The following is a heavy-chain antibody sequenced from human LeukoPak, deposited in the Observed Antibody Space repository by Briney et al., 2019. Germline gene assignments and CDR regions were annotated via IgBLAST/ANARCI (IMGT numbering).Heavy chain of an antibody. CDR1: GFSFSSHG. Sequence: GGSLRLSCAASGFSFSSHGMHRVRQAPGKGLEWVSYISSSSSTKYYADSVKGRFTISRDNAKNSLYLQMNSLRDEDTAVYYCARDYYDSSGYESFDYWGQGTLVTVSS. J-gene: IGHJ4*02. V-gene: IGHV3-48*02. D-gene: IGHD3-22*01. CDR3: ARDYYDSSGYESFDY. CDR2: ISSSSSTK.